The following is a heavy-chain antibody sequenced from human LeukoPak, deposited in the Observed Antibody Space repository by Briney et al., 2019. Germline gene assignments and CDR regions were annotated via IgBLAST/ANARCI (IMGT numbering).Heavy chain of an antibody. J-gene: IGHJ4*01. CDR3: ARDRSSYAKGHYDY. V-gene: IGHV4-38-2*02. CDR2: IYSSGSA. D-gene: IGHD6-6*01. Sequence: SETLSLTCTVSGYSISSGYYWGWIRQPPGKGLEWIGSIYSSGSASYNPSLKSRVSIVLDTSKNQFSLKVTSVTAADTAVYYCARDRSSYAKGHYDYWGQGTLVTVSS. CDR1: GYSISSGYY.